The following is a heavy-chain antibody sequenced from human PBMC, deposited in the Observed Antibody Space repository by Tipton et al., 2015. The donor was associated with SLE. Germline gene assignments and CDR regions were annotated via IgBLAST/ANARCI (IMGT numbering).Heavy chain of an antibody. CDR1: GFTFSSYA. J-gene: IGHJ3*02. CDR2: ISYDGSNK. D-gene: IGHD4-23*01. CDR3: ATPGSIGGFDI. Sequence: SLRLSCAASGFTFSSYAMHWVRQAPGKGLEWVAVISYDGSNKYYADSVKGRFTISRDKSKNMLYLQMNSLRAEDTAVYYCATPGSIGGFDIWGQGTMVTVSS. V-gene: IGHV3-30-3*01.